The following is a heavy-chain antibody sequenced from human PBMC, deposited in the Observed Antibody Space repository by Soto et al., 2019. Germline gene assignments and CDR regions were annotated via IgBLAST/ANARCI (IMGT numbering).Heavy chain of an antibody. J-gene: IGHJ3*02. V-gene: IGHV1-46*01. CDR2: INPSGGST. Sequence: GASVKVSCKASGYTFTSYYMHWVRQAPGQGLEWMGIINPSGGSTSYAQKFQGRVTMTRDTSTSTVYMELSSLRSEDTAVYYCARDRGIAVAGTEAFDIWGQGTMVTVSS. CDR1: GYTFTSYY. CDR3: ARDRGIAVAGTEAFDI. D-gene: IGHD6-19*01.